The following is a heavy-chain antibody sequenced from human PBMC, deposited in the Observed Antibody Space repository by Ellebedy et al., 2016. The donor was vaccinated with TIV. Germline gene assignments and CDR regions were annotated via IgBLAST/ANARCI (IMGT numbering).Heavy chain of an antibody. CDR1: GFTVSSNY. CDR3: AGPAATGTKTFDY. V-gene: IGHV3-7*01. J-gene: IGHJ4*02. Sequence: GESLKISCAASGFTVSSNYMIWVRQAPGKGLEWVANINQDGSEQAYVDSVKGRFAISRDNAKNSLYLQMNSLRAEDTAVYYCAGPAATGTKTFDYWGQGTLVTVSS. D-gene: IGHD1-1*01. CDR2: INQDGSEQ.